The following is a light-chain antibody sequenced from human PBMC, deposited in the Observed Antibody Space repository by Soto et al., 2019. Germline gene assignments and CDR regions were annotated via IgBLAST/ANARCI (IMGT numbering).Light chain of an antibody. J-gene: IGKJ1*01. Sequence: DIQMTQSPSSQSASVGDRVTITCRASQGIRNYLAWYQQKPGKVPKLLIYGASTLQSGVPSRFSGSGSGTDFTLTISSLQPEDVATYYCQKYNNAPKTFGQGTKVQIK. CDR2: GAS. CDR3: QKYNNAPKT. CDR1: QGIRNY. V-gene: IGKV1-27*01.